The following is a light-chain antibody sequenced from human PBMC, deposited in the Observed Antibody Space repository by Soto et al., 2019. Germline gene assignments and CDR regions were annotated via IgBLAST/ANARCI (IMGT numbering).Light chain of an antibody. CDR3: QTWGTGIVV. Sequence: QSVLTQSPSASASLGASVKLTCTLSSGHSSYAIAWHQQQPEKGPRYLMKLNSDGSHSKGDGIPDRFSGSSSGAERYLTISSLQSEYEADYYCQTWGTGIVVFGGGTKRTVL. CDR2: LNSDGSH. CDR1: SGHSSYA. V-gene: IGLV4-69*01. J-gene: IGLJ2*01.